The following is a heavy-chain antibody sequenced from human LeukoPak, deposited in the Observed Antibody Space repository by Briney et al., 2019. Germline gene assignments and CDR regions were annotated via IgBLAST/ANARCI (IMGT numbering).Heavy chain of an antibody. V-gene: IGHV3-21*01. CDR2: ISSSSSYI. CDR1: GFTFSSYS. Sequence: GGSLRLSCAASGFTFSSYSMNWVRQAPGKGLEWVSSISSSSSYIYYADSVKGRFTISRDNAKNSLYLQMNSLRAEDTAVYYCARAEYDSSGYYSFGYWGQGTLVTVSS. D-gene: IGHD3-22*01. J-gene: IGHJ4*02. CDR3: ARAEYDSSGYYSFGY.